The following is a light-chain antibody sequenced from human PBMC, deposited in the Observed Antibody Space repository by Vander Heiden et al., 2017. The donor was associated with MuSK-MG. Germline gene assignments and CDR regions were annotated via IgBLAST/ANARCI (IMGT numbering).Light chain of an antibody. J-gene: IGLJ2*01. CDR1: SSDVGGYKF. CDR2: DVN. CDR3: TADTNRMNLV. V-gene: IGLV2-14*03. Sequence: QSALTQPTSVSRSPGPSFPISCTGSSSDVGGYKFVAWYQHHPGKAPKLMIYDVNNRPSGVSNRFSGSKSGNTAALTISGRQAEDEAQYYCTADTNRMNLVFGGGTKLTVL.